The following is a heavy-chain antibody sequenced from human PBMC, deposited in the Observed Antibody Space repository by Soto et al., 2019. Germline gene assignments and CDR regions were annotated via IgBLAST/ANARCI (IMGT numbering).Heavy chain of an antibody. J-gene: IGHJ6*02. V-gene: IGHV4-31*03. CDR1: GGSISSGGYY. CDR2: IYYSGST. D-gene: IGHD7-27*01. Sequence: SETLSLTCTVSGGSISSGGYYWSWVRQHPGKGLEWIGYIYYSGSTYYNPSLKSRVTISVDTSKNQFSLKLSSVTAADTAVYYCAREPGDYYYGMDVWGQGTTVTVS. CDR3: AREPGDYYYGMDV.